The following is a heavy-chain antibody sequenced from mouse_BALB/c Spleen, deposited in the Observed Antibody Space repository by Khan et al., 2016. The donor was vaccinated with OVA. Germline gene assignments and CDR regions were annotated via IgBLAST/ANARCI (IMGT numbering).Heavy chain of an antibody. J-gene: IGHJ2*01. Sequence: VELVESGPGLVAPSQSLSITCTVSGFSLTSNGVHWVRQPPGKGLEWLGVIWAGGSTNYNSALMSRLSISKDNSKSQVFLKMNSLQTDDTAMYYCARNRVPDYFDYWGQGTTLTVSA. D-gene: IGHD6-1*01. V-gene: IGHV2-9*02. CDR1: GFSLTSNG. CDR3: ARNRVPDYFDY. CDR2: IWAGGST.